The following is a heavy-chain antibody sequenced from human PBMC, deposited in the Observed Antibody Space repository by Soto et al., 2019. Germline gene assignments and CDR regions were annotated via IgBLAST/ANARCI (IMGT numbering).Heavy chain of an antibody. V-gene: IGHV3-21*01. J-gene: IGHJ5*02. Sequence: PGGSLRLSCAASGFTFSIYSMNWVRQAPGKGLEWVSSISSSSSYIYYADSVKGRFTISRDNAKNSLYLQMNSLSAEDTAVYYCARAYCSSTSCRRWFDPWGQGTLVTVSS. CDR1: GFTFSIYS. CDR2: ISSSSSYI. D-gene: IGHD2-2*01. CDR3: ARAYCSSTSCRRWFDP.